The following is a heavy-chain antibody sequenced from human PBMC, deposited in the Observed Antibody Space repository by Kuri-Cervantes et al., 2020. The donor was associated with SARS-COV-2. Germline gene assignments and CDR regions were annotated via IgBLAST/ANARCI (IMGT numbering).Heavy chain of an antibody. J-gene: IGHJ3*02. Sequence: LSLTCAASGFTFSSYSMNWVRQAPGKGLEWVSYISSSSSTIYYADSVKGRFTISRDNAKNTLYLQMNSLRAEDTAVYYCARGQENSGSFRSMGIGAFDIWGQGTMVTVSS. CDR3: ARGQENSGSFRSMGIGAFDI. D-gene: IGHD1-26*01. CDR2: ISSSSSTI. CDR1: GFTFSSYS. V-gene: IGHV3-48*01.